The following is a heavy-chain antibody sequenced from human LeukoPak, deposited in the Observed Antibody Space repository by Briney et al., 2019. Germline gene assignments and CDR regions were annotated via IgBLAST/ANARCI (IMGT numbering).Heavy chain of an antibody. CDR1: GGSITRGSFY. Sequence: SETLSLTCTVSGGSITRGSFYWGWIRQPPGKGLEWIASVYYSGDTYYSPSLESQVTISVDTSRNQFSLKLNSATAADTAVYYCARVSCSGGVCPFGSWFDPWGQGTLVTVSS. CDR2: VYYSGDT. V-gene: IGHV4-39*01. D-gene: IGHD2-8*02. J-gene: IGHJ5*02. CDR3: ARVSCSGGVCPFGSWFDP.